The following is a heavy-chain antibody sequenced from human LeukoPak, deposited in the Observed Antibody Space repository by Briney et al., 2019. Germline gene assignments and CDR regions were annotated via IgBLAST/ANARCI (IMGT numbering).Heavy chain of an antibody. CDR1: GYTFTGYD. CDR2: INPNSGGT. D-gene: IGHD3-3*01. J-gene: IGHJ5*02. V-gene: IGHV1-2*06. Sequence: ASVKVSCKASGYTFTGYDMHWVRQAPGQGLEWMGRINPNSGGTNYAQKFQGRVTMTRDTSISTAYMELSRLRSDDTAVYYCARGGTYDFWSGYYHWFDPWGQGTLVTVSS. CDR3: ARGGTYDFWSGYYHWFDP.